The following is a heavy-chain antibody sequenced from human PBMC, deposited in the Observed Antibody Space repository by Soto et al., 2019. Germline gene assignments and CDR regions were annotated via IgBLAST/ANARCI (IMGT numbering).Heavy chain of an antibody. Sequence: QVQLQESGPGLVKPSQTLSLTCTVSGGSISSGGYYWSWIRQHPGKGLEWIGYIYYSGSTYYNPSFKSRVTISVDTSKNQFSLKLSSVTAADTAVYYCAREGGYYDSSGYYYDHWYFDLWGRGTLVTVSS. CDR2: IYYSGST. D-gene: IGHD3-22*01. J-gene: IGHJ2*01. CDR1: GGSISSGGYY. CDR3: AREGGYYDSSGYYYDHWYFDL. V-gene: IGHV4-31*03.